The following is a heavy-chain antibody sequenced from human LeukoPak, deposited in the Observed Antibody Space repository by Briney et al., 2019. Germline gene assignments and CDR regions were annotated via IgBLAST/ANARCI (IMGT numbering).Heavy chain of an antibody. V-gene: IGHV1-69*13. J-gene: IGHJ6*03. CDR1: EGTFSSYA. CDR2: IIPFFGTT. D-gene: IGHD6-13*01. Sequence: SVKVSCKASEGTFSSYAISWVRQAPGQGLEWVGGIIPFFGTTNYAQKFQGRVTITADESTSTAYMELSSLRSEDTAVYYCARGSSSSYYYYMDVWGKGTTVTVSS. CDR3: ARGSSSSYYYYMDV.